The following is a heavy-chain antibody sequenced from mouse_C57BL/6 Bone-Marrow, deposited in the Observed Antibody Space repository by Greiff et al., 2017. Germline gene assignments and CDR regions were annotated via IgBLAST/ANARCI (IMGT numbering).Heavy chain of an antibody. CDR3: ARTFNWDDWYFDV. J-gene: IGHJ1*03. Sequence: EVQLQQSVAELVRPGASVKLSCTASGFNIKNTYMHWVKQRPEQGLEWIGRIDPANGNTKYAPQFQGKAPITADTSSNTAYLQLSSLTSEDTAIYYCARTFNWDDWYFDVWGTGTTVTVSS. D-gene: IGHD4-1*02. V-gene: IGHV14-3*01. CDR2: IDPANGNT. CDR1: GFNIKNTY.